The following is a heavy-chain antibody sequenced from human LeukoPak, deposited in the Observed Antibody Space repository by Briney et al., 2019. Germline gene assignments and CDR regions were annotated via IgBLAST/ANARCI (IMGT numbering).Heavy chain of an antibody. D-gene: IGHD7-27*01. CDR1: GDSISSHY. Sequence: SETLSLTCSVAGDSISSHYWSWIRQPPGKGLEWIGSIYYSGSTYYNPSLKSRVTISVDTSKNQFSLKLSSVTAADTAVYYCARPGVPYYYYYYMDVWGKGTTVTISS. CDR3: ARPGVPYYYYYYMDV. V-gene: IGHV4-39*01. CDR2: IYYSGST. J-gene: IGHJ6*03.